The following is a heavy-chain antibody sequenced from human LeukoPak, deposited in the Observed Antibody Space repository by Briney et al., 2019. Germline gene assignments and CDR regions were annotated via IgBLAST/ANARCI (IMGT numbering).Heavy chain of an antibody. J-gene: IGHJ1*01. D-gene: IGHD6-13*01. Sequence: AGGSLRLSCAASGFTFSSYAMHWVRQAPGKGLEWVAVISYDGSNKDYADSVKGRFTISRDNSKNTLYLQMNSLRTEDTAVYYCAREEYSSSWYVIEYFQHWGQGTLVTVSS. CDR1: GFTFSSYA. CDR3: AREEYSSSWYVIEYFQH. CDR2: ISYDGSNK. V-gene: IGHV3-30-3*01.